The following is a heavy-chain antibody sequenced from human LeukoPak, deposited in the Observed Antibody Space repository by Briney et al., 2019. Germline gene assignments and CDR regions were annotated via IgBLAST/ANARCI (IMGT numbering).Heavy chain of an antibody. J-gene: IGHJ4*02. CDR3: ARGGVVYYDSSGYYYGGSFDY. D-gene: IGHD3-22*01. V-gene: IGHV3-48*01. CDR2: ISSSSSTI. CDR1: GFTFSSYS. Sequence: GGPLRLSCAASGFTFSSYSMNWVRQAPGKGLEWVSYISSSSSTIYYADSVKGRFTISRDNAKNSLYLQMNSLRAEDTAVYYCARGGVVYYDSSGYYYGGSFDYWGQGTLVTVSS.